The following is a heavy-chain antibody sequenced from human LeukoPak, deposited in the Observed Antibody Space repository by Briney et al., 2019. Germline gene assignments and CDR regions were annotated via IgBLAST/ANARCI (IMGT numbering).Heavy chain of an antibody. CDR2: INHSGST. Sequence: SETLSLTCAVYGGSFSGYYWSWIRQPPGKGLEWIGEINHSGSTNYNPSLKSRVTISVDTSKNQFSLKLSSVTAADTAVYYCAIGRQTYYYDSSGNGPFDYWGQGTLVTVSS. V-gene: IGHV4-34*01. CDR1: GGSFSGYY. D-gene: IGHD3-22*01. J-gene: IGHJ4*02. CDR3: AIGRQTYYYDSSGNGPFDY.